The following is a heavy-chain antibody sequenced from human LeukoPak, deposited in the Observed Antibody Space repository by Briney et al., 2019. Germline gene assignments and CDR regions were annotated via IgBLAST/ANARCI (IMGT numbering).Heavy chain of an antibody. J-gene: IGHJ4*02. CDR1: GGSISSYY. CDR3: ARGGSGWRYYFDY. V-gene: IGHV4-59*01. CDR2: IYYSGST. Sequence: PSETLSLTCTVSGGSISSYYWSWIRQPPGKGLEWIGYIYYSGSTNYNPSLKSRVTISVDTSKSQFSLKLSSVTAADTAVYYCARGGSGWRYYFDYWGQGTLVTVSS. D-gene: IGHD6-19*01.